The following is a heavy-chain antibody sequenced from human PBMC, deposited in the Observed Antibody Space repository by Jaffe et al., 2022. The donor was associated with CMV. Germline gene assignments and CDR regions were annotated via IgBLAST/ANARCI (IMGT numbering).Heavy chain of an antibody. D-gene: IGHD3-16*02. CDR3: ARHSADVWGSYRPHYYYYYMDV. V-gene: IGHV4-39*01. CDR2: IYYSGST. CDR1: GGSISSSSYY. J-gene: IGHJ6*03. Sequence: QLQLQESGPGLVKPSETLSLTCTVSGGSISSSSYYWGWIRQPPGKGLEWIGSIYYSGSTYYNPSLKSRVTISVDTSKNQFSLKLSSVTAADTAVYYCARHSADVWGSYRPHYYYYYMDVWGKGTTVTVSS.